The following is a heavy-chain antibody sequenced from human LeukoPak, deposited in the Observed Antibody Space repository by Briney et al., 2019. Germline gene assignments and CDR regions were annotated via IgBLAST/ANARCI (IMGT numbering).Heavy chain of an antibody. CDR3: ARDSSAMLRGYSDY. CDR2: IYVTGDTI. D-gene: IGHD3-22*01. Sequence: VGALRVSRVASLFTFISYEFNWVRPAPGKGLQWISYIYVTGDTIFYSDSVRGRFTISRDNTRNSLFLQMNSLRAEDTAVYYCARDSSAMLRGYSDYWGLGTLVTVSS. V-gene: IGHV3-48*03. J-gene: IGHJ4*02. CDR1: LFTFISYE.